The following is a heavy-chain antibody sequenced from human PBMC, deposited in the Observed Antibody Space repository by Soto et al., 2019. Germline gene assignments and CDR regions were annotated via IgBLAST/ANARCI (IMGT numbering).Heavy chain of an antibody. CDR1: GGSISSYY. Sequence: PSETLSLTCTVSGGSISSYYWSWIRQPPGKGLEWIGYIYYSGSTNYNPSLKSRVTISVDTSKNQFSLKLSSVTAADTAVYYCERHEKLRGYAHFDYWGQGTLVTVSS. CDR2: IYYSGST. CDR3: ERHEKLRGYAHFDY. V-gene: IGHV4-59*08. D-gene: IGHD3-22*01. J-gene: IGHJ4*02.